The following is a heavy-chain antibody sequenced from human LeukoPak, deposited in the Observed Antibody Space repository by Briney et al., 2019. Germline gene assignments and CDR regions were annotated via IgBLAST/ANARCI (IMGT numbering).Heavy chain of an antibody. J-gene: IGHJ2*01. Sequence: SETLSLTCTVSGGSISSSIYYWGWIRQPPGKGLEWIGSIYHSGSTYYNPSLKSRVTISVDTSKNQFSLKLSSVTAADTAVYYCASVRNYNFDRYFDLWGRGTLVTVSS. CDR2: IYHSGST. CDR1: GGSISSSIYY. V-gene: IGHV4-39*07. D-gene: IGHD1-7*01. CDR3: ASVRNYNFDRYFDL.